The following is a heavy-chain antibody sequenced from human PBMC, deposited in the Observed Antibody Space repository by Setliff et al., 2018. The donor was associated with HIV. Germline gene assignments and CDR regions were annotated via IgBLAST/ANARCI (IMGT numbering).Heavy chain of an antibody. D-gene: IGHD6-19*01. CDR2: IKQDGSEK. CDR3: ARASVYTGGWVYGATYNYYMDV. J-gene: IGHJ6*03. Sequence: GESLKISCGAAGFRFSDYWMTWVRQAPGRGLESVANIKQDGSEKFSVDSVKGRFTISRDNAKNSLYLQRNSLRDDATAGYYCARASVYTGGWVYGATYNYYMDVWGKGTTVTVSS. CDR1: GFRFSDYW. V-gene: IGHV3-7*03.